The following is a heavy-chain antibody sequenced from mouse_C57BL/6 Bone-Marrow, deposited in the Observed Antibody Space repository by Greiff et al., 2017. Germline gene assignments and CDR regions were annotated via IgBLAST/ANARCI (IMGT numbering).Heavy chain of an antibody. CDR3: ARRDGYYAMDY. V-gene: IGHV5-15*01. CDR2: ISNLAYSI. D-gene: IGHD2-3*01. J-gene: IGHJ4*01. CDR1: GFTFSDYG. Sequence: EVQLVESGGGLVQPGGSLKLSCAASGFTFSDYGMAWVRQAPRKGPEWVAFISNLAYSIYYADTVTGRFTISRENAKNTLYLEMSSLRSEDTAMDYCARRDGYYAMDYWGQGTSVTVSS.